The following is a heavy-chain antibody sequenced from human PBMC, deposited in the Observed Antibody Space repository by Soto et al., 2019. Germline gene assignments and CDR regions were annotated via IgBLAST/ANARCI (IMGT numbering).Heavy chain of an antibody. V-gene: IGHV5-51*01. Sequence: GESLKISCKGSGYSFTSYWIGWVRQMPGKGLEWMGIIYPGDSDTRYSPSFQGQVTISADKSISTAYLQWSSLKASDTAMYYCARLVNTSSDYYCGMDVWGQGTTVTVSS. J-gene: IGHJ6*02. D-gene: IGHD3-16*01. CDR3: ARLVNTSSDYYCGMDV. CDR1: GYSFTSYW. CDR2: IYPGDSDT.